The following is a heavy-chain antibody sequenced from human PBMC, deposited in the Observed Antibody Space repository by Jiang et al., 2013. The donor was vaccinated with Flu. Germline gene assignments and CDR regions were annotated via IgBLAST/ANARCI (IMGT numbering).Heavy chain of an antibody. CDR3: ARDSATYYDSSGYYYVMYYFDY. V-gene: IGHV3-33*01. CDR2: IWYDGSNK. Sequence: VQLLESGGGVVQPGRSLRLSCAASGFTFSSYGMHWVRQAPGKGLEWVVVIWYDGSNKYYADSVKGRFTISRDNSKNTLYLQMNSLRAEDTAVYYCARDSATYYDSSGYYYVMYYFDYWGQGTLVTVSS. J-gene: IGHJ4*02. CDR1: GFTFSSYG. D-gene: IGHD3-22*01.